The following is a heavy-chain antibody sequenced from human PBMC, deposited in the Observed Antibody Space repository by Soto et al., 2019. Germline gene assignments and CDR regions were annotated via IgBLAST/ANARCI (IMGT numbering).Heavy chain of an antibody. J-gene: IGHJ6*02. CDR1: GFTFSGYY. CDR2: IGSSSTI. CDR3: ARIGCCTNGVCYPDYYGLHV. D-gene: IGHD2-8*01. Sequence: PGGSLRLSCAASGFTFSGYYMSWIRQAPGKGLEWVSYIGSSSTIYHADSVKGRFTISRDNAKNSLYLQMNSLRAEDTAVYYCARIGCCTNGVCYPDYYGLHVWGQGTTVTVSS. V-gene: IGHV3-11*01.